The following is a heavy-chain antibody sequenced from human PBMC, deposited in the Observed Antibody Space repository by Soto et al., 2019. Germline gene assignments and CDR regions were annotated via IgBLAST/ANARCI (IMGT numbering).Heavy chain of an antibody. CDR1: GGSFSGYY. J-gene: IGHJ3*02. CDR3: ARAEDGAFDI. D-gene: IGHD2-15*01. CDR2: INHSGST. Sequence: SETLSLTCAVYGGSFSGYYWSWIRQPPGKGLEWIGEINHSGSTNYNPSLKSRVTISVDTSKNQFSLKLSSVTAADTAVYYCARAEDGAFDIWGQGTMVTVSS. V-gene: IGHV4-34*01.